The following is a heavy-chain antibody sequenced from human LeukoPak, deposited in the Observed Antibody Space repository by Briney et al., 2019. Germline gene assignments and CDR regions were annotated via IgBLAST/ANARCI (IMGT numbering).Heavy chain of an antibody. CDR2: FDPEDGET. J-gene: IGHJ3*02. Sequence: ASVKVSCKVSGYTLTELSMHWVRQAPGKGLEWMGGFDPEDGETIYAQKFQGRVTITADKSTSTAYMELSSLRSEDTAVYYCGGGVGGSYHDAFDIWGQGTMVTVSS. V-gene: IGHV1-24*01. D-gene: IGHD1-26*01. CDR1: GYTLTELS. CDR3: GGGVGGSYHDAFDI.